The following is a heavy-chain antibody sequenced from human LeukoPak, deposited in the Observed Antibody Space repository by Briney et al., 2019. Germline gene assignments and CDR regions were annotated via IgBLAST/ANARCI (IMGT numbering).Heavy chain of an antibody. CDR3: ARSYGDYSNDAFDI. CDR1: GGSFSGYY. V-gene: IGHV4-34*01. CDR2: INHSGST. J-gene: IGHJ3*02. D-gene: IGHD4-17*01. Sequence: SETLSLTCAVYGGSFSGYYWSWIRQPPGKGLEWIGEINHSGSTNYNPSLKGRVTISVDTSKNQFSLKLSSVTAADTAVYYCARSYGDYSNDAFDIWGQGTMVTVSS.